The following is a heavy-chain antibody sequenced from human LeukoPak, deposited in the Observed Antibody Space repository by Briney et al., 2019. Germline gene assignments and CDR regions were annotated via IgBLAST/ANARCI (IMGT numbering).Heavy chain of an antibody. CDR1: GGSISSYY. J-gene: IGHJ4*02. CDR2: IYYSGST. CDR3: ARARRQLLPLWVG. D-gene: IGHD2-15*01. Sequence: SETLSLTCTVSGGSISSYYWSWIRQTPAKGLEWIGYIYYSGSTNYNPSLKSRVPISVDTSDNQFSSKMNQVTAPDTAVYSCARARRQLLPLWVGWRQETLVTVFS. V-gene: IGHV4-59*01.